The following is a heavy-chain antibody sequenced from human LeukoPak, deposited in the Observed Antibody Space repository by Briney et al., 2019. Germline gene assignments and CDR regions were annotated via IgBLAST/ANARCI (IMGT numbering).Heavy chain of an antibody. V-gene: IGHV3-23*01. D-gene: IGHD6-13*01. Sequence: GGSLRLSCAASEFTFNSYTMSWVRQAPGKGLEWVSAISESGYSTYYADSVKGRFTISRDNSKNTLYLQMNSLRAEDTAVYYCARAAAGIPNYYFDYWGQGTLVTVSS. J-gene: IGHJ4*02. CDR3: ARAAAGIPNYYFDY. CDR2: ISESGYST. CDR1: EFTFNSYT.